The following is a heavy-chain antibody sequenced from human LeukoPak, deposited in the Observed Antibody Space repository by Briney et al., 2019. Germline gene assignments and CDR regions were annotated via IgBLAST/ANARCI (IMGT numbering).Heavy chain of an antibody. CDR2: IYYSGST. V-gene: IGHV4-59*01. Sequence: TLSLTCTVSGGSISSYYWSWIRQPPGKGLEWIGYIYYSGSTNYNPSLKSRVTISVDTPKNQFSLKLSSVTAADTAVYYCARDHPYNWNYFDYWGQGTLVTVSS. D-gene: IGHD1-20*01. CDR1: GGSISSYY. J-gene: IGHJ4*02. CDR3: ARDHPYNWNYFDY.